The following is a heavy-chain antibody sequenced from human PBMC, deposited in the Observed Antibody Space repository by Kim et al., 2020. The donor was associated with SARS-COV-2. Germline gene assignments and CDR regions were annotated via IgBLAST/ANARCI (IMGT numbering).Heavy chain of an antibody. V-gene: IGHV4-31*03. D-gene: IGHD3-10*01. CDR1: GGSISSGGYY. CDR2: IYYSGST. Sequence: SETLSLTCTVSGGSISSGGYYWSWIRQHPGKGLEWIGYIYYSGSTYYNPSLKSRLTISVDTSKNQFSLKLSSVTAADTAVYYCARDYYYGSGSYFPPNFDYWGQGTLVTVSS. CDR3: ARDYYYGSGSYFPPNFDY. J-gene: IGHJ4*02.